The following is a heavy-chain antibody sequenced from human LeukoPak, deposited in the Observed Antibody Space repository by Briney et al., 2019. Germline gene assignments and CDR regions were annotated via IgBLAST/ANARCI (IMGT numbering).Heavy chain of an antibody. Sequence: GESLKISCAASGFTFSSYGMHWVRQAPGKGLEWVAVISYDGSNKYYADSVKGRFTISRDNSKNTLCLQMNSLRAEDTAVYYCAKDYYDSSGYLDYWGQGTLVTVSS. CDR3: AKDYYDSSGYLDY. D-gene: IGHD3-22*01. CDR2: ISYDGSNK. V-gene: IGHV3-30*18. CDR1: GFTFSSYG. J-gene: IGHJ4*02.